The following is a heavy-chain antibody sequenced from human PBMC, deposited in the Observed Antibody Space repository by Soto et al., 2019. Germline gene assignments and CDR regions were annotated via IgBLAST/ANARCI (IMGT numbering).Heavy chain of an antibody. J-gene: IGHJ6*02. V-gene: IGHV4-38-2*02. D-gene: IGHD4-17*01. CDR2: ISHSGTT. CDR1: GFPISSTYS. Sequence: SETLSLTSLVSGFPISSTYSGGWIRQPPGKGLEWIGSISHSGTTSYSPSLTSRVSTSVDTYKNQVSLKLTSVTAADTAVYFCARVTMVIRDSDHFGVDVWGHGTTVTVSS. CDR3: ARVTMVIRDSDHFGVDV.